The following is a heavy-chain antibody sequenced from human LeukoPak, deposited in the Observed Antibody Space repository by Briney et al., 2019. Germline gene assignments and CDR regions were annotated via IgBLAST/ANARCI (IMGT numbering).Heavy chain of an antibody. D-gene: IGHD6-13*01. CDR1: GFTFSSYS. J-gene: IGHJ3*02. V-gene: IGHV3-48*01. CDR3: AKDIGGSSWAIAFDI. CDR2: ISSSSSTT. Sequence: GGSLRLSCAASGFTFSSYSMNWVRQAPGKGLEWVSYISSSSSTTYYADSVKGRFTISRDNSKNTLYLQMNSLRAEDTAVYYCAKDIGGSSWAIAFDIWGQGTMVTVSS.